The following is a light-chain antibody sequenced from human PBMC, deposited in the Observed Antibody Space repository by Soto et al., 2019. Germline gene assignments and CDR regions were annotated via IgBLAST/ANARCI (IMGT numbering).Light chain of an antibody. CDR1: QSVSSRY. CDR2: GAS. J-gene: IGKJ1*01. V-gene: IGKV3-15*01. Sequence: EIVLTQSPGTLSLSPGETAALSCRASQSVSSRYLAWYQQKSGQAPRLLIYGASTRATGIPARFSGSGSGTEFTLTISSLQSEDFAVYYCQQYNNWPGTFGQGTKWIS. CDR3: QQYNNWPGT.